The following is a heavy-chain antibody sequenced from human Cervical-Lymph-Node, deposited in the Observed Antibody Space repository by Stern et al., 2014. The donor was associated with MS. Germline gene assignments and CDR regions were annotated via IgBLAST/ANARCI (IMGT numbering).Heavy chain of an antibody. CDR1: GFTVSRDY. J-gene: IGHJ4*02. D-gene: IGHD1-1*01. CDR3: ARDTSSPERSDW. Sequence: VQLVESGGGVIQPGGSLRLSCTASGFTVSRDYMTWVRQAPGKGLEWVCLITNVGSIFYTDSVKGRFTISRDDSKNTVYLHMTSLRAEDTAMYYCARDTSSPERSDWWGQGTLVTVSS. V-gene: IGHV3-53*01. CDR2: ITNVGSI.